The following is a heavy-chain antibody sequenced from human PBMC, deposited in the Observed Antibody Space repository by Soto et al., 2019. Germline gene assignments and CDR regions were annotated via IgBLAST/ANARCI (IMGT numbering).Heavy chain of an antibody. CDR3: AKKVPAALRLYYFFGLEV. Sequence: PSDTRSLICAVSGASISGDNRWTCVRQPPGEGLEWIGEISQSGTTKYNPSLASRVTISVDKSKNQFSLRLTSMTAADTDVYYCAKKVPAALRLYYFFGLEVWGQGTTVTVSS. CDR1: GASISGDNR. V-gene: IGHV4-4*02. CDR2: ISQSGTT. D-gene: IGHD2-15*01. J-gene: IGHJ6*02.